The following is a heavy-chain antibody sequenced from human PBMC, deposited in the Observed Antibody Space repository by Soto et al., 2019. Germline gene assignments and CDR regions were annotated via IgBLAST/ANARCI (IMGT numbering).Heavy chain of an antibody. CDR1: GFTFSGSW. D-gene: IGHD3-10*01. J-gene: IGHJ4*02. CDR2: INGVGSGT. CDR3: ARGIFGSGTANDY. Sequence: EVQLVESGGGLVQPGGSLRLSCAASGFTFSGSWMHWVRQAPGKGLVWVSRINGVGSGTSYADFVKGRFTISRDDAKNTLFLQMNGLRAEETAVYYCARGIFGSGTANDYWGQGTLVTVSS. V-gene: IGHV3-74*01.